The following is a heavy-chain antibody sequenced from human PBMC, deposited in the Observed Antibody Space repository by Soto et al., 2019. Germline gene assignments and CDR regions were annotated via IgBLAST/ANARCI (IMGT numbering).Heavy chain of an antibody. CDR1: GGSIYRSGYY. J-gene: IGHJ4*02. D-gene: IGHD2-15*01. Sequence: SETLSLTCTVSGGSIYRSGYYWGWIRQPPGRGLEWIGNIDYNGVTYSNPSLKSRVTISRDTSKNQFSLKLTSVTAADATLYYCGKVVVGATGHTDSDSWGPGTLVTVSS. V-gene: IGHV4-39*01. CDR3: GKVVVGATGHTDSDS. CDR2: IDYNGVT.